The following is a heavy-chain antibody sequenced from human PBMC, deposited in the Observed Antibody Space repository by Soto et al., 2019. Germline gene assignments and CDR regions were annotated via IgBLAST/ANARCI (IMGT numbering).Heavy chain of an antibody. Sequence: SETLSLTCTVSGGSIRSYYWSWIRQPPGKGLEWVGYIYYSGSTYYNPSLKSRVTISVDTSKNQFSLKLSSVTATDTAVYYCASQHYYDSRGYYVVYWGQGTLVTVSS. V-gene: IGHV4-59*08. CDR3: ASQHYYDSRGYYVVY. D-gene: IGHD3-22*01. J-gene: IGHJ4*02. CDR1: GGSIRSYY. CDR2: IYYSGST.